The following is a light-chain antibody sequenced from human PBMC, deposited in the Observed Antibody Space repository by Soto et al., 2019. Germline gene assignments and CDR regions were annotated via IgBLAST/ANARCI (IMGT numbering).Light chain of an antibody. CDR3: QQRYCMPRT. J-gene: IGKJ4*01. V-gene: IGKV1-39*01. CDR1: QSISCY. CDR2: VAC. Sequence: DIQLTQTPSSLSASVGDRVTIAFRASQSISCYLNCVQQTPGYAPQLLFCVACSLHSGVESRFSGSGSGKDFTVIIRRLQPEDFATYYCQQRYCMPRTFGGGTTVEI.